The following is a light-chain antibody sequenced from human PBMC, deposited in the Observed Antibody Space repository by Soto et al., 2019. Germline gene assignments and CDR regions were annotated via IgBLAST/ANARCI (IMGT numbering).Light chain of an antibody. CDR1: QSLLHSNGYNY. Sequence: DIVMTQSPLSLPVTPGEPDSISCRSSQSLLHSNGYNYLDWYLQKPGQSPQLLIYLGSNRASGVPDRFSGSGSGTDFTLKISRVEAEDVGVYYCMQALQTRWTFGQGTKLEIK. J-gene: IGKJ2*02. CDR3: MQALQTRWT. CDR2: LGS. V-gene: IGKV2-28*01.